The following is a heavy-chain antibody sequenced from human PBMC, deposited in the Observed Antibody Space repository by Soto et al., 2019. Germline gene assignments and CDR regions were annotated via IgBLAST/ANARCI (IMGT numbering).Heavy chain of an antibody. J-gene: IGHJ5*02. CDR3: ATADYGDYLGWFDP. CDR1: GFTFSSYS. V-gene: IGHV3-48*02. D-gene: IGHD4-17*01. Sequence: VQLVESGGGLVQPGGSLRLSCAASGFTFSSYSMNWVRQAPGKGLEWVSYISSSSSTIYYPDSVKGRFTISSDNAKTSLSLHMNSLRDEDAAADYWATADYGDYLGWFDPWGQGRLVSVSS. CDR2: ISSSSSTI.